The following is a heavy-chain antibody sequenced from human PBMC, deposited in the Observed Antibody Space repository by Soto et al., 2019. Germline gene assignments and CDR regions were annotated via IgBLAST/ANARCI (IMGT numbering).Heavy chain of an antibody. Sequence: EVQLLESGGGLVQPGGSLRLSCTASGFTFSSYTMSWVRQAPGQGLEWVSAISGSGGSTFYADSVKGRFAISRDNSKNTLLLQMNSLRADDTAVYYCANEGSFDSSSFYDYFPYWGQGTRVTVSS. CDR1: GFTFSSYT. CDR2: ISGSGGST. D-gene: IGHD3-22*01. J-gene: IGHJ4*02. CDR3: ANEGSFDSSSFYDYFPY. V-gene: IGHV3-23*01.